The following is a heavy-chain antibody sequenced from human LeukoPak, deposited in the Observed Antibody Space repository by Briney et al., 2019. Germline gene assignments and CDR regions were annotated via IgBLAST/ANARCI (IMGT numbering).Heavy chain of an antibody. CDR2: ISWNSGSI. V-gene: IGHV3-9*01. CDR1: GFTFDDYA. CDR3: AKMGTTTTQSTHPDY. D-gene: IGHD4-11*01. Sequence: GGSLRLSCAASGFTFDDYAMHWARQAPGKGLEWVSGISWNSGSIGYADSVKGRFTIFRDDSKNTLYLQMNSLRADDTAVYYCAKMGTTTTQSTHPDYWGQGTLVTVSS. J-gene: IGHJ4*02.